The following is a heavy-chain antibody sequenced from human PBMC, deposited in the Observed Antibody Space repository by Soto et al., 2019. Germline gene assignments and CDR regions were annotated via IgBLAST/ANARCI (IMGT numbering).Heavy chain of an antibody. CDR1: GFTFSSYA. CDR2: ISGSGGST. D-gene: IGHD2-15*01. CDR3: AKYRHSLYCSGGSCYWGAFDI. J-gene: IGHJ3*02. Sequence: HPGGSLRLSCAASGFTFSSYAMSWVRQAPGKGLEWVSAISGSGGSTYYADSVKGRFTISRDNSKNTLYLQMNSLRAEYTAVYYCAKYRHSLYCSGGSCYWGAFDIWGQGTMVTVSS. V-gene: IGHV3-23*01.